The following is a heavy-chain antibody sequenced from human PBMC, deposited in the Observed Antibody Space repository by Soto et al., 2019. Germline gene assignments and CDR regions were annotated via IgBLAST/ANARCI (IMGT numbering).Heavy chain of an antibody. J-gene: IGHJ4*02. CDR2: IWYDGSNK. Sequence: QVQLVESGGGVVQPGRSLRLSCAASGFTFSDYGMHWVRQAPGKGLEWVAVIWYDGSNKYYADSVKGRFTISRDNSKNTLYLQMNCLRAEDTAVYYCARDPLHYDILTGYSPNYFDFWGQGTLVTVSS. CDR1: GFTFSDYG. D-gene: IGHD3-9*01. V-gene: IGHV3-33*01. CDR3: ARDPLHYDILTGYSPNYFDF.